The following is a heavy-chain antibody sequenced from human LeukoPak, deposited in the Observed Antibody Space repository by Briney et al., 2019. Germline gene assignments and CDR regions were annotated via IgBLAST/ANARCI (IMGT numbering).Heavy chain of an antibody. Sequence: SETLSLTCSVSDDSITMYYWTWIRQPPGKGLEWIGYVDHTGSTNFNPSLNGRVSISRDTTKNLFSLRLGSVTAADTAVYYCARAAGRDTTSGLDFDYWGQGILVTVSS. CDR2: VDHTGST. J-gene: IGHJ4*02. CDR3: ARAAGRDTTSGLDFDY. V-gene: IGHV4-59*01. D-gene: IGHD1-26*01. CDR1: DDSITMYY.